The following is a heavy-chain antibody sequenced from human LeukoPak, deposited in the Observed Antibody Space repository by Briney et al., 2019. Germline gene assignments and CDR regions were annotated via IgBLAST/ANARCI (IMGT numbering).Heavy chain of an antibody. D-gene: IGHD6-13*01. CDR2: ISGSGGNT. CDR1: GFTFSNYA. Sequence: GGSLRLSCAASGFTFSNYAMSWVRQAPGKGLEWVSTISGSGGNTYYADSVKGRFTISRDNSKNTLYLQMNSLKAEDTAVYYCARVQDGSSWYEYFQHWGQGTLVTVSS. V-gene: IGHV3-23*01. CDR3: ARVQDGSSWYEYFQH. J-gene: IGHJ1*01.